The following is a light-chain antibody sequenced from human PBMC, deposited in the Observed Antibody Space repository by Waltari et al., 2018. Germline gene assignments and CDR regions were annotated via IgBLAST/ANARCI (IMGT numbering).Light chain of an antibody. CDR2: WAS. CDR3: LQYYTNPYT. V-gene: IGKV4-1*01. CDR1: HSVVLSSNGRSY. J-gene: IGKJ2*01. Sequence: IVVTQFPDSLPVSLGERASINCQTRHSVVLSSNGRSYLAWYQQKPGQSPTLLFSWASTRESGVPDRFFASGSGTDFTLTISSLQSEDVAVYYCLQYYTNPYTFGQGTKLEI.